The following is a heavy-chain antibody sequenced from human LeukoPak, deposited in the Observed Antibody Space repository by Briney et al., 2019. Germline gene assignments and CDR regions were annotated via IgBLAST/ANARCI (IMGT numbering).Heavy chain of an antibody. CDR2: IYYSGST. CDR3: ARDSVSRLIDY. D-gene: IGHD5/OR15-5a*01. J-gene: IGHJ4*02. V-gene: IGHV4-59*12. CDR1: GGSISSYY. Sequence: PSETLSLTCTVSGGSISSYYWSWIRQPPGKGLEWIGYIYYSGSTNYNPSLKSRVTISVDTSKNQFSLKLSSVTAADTAVYYCARDSVSRLIDYWGQGTLVTVSS.